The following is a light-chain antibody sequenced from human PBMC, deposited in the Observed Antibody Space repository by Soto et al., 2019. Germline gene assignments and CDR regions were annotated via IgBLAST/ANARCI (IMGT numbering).Light chain of an antibody. J-gene: IGKJ3*01. V-gene: IGKV1-39*01. CDR3: QQSYTIPRAFT. CDR2: TAS. Sequence: DIQMTQSPSSLSASVGDRVTITCRASQSISNYLNWYQQKPGKAPKLLIYTASSLQSGVPSRFSGSGSGTDFTLTISSLQPEDFATYYCQQSYTIPRAFTFGPGTQVDIK. CDR1: QSISNY.